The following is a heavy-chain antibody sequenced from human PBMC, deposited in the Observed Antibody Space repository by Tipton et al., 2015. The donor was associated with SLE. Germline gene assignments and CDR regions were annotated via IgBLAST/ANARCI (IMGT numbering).Heavy chain of an antibody. Sequence: VQLVQSGAEVKKPGESLKISCKASGYTFTNYWIGWVRQMPGKGLEWMGMIYPGDSDTRYSPSFQGQVTVSADSSLRTAYLQWNSLRASDTAMYFCALLKYSGPGPFDYWGQGTLVTVSS. CDR2: IYPGDSDT. CDR3: ALLKYSGPGPFDY. V-gene: IGHV5-51*03. J-gene: IGHJ4*02. CDR1: GYTFTNYW. D-gene: IGHD5-12*01.